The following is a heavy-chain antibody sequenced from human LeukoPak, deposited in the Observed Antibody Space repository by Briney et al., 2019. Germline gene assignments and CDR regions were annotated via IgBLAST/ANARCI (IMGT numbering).Heavy chain of an antibody. CDR1: GFPFSSYG. CDR2: LVYDERI. D-gene: IGHD6-19*01. CDR3: ARDLSAAFDF. V-gene: IGHV3-33*01. J-gene: IGHJ4*02. Sequence: GGSRRPSGAASGFPFSSYGMHWVRRAPGKGLEWVARLVYDERIDYANSVKGRFSISRDNSKNTLFLDMSDLRVEDTAVYYCARDLSAAFDFWGQGVLVTVSS.